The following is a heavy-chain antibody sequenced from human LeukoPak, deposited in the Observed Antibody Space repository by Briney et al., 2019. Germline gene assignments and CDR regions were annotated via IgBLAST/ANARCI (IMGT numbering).Heavy chain of an antibody. CDR2: INAGNGNT. CDR3: ARLPAGWRYYYGMDV. V-gene: IGHV1-3*01. Sequence: ASVKVSCKASGYTFTSYAMHWVRQAPGQRLEWMGWINAGNGNTKYSQKFQGRVTITRDTSASTAYMELSSLRSEDTAVYYCARLPAGWRYYYGMDVWGQGTTVTVSS. D-gene: IGHD2-15*01. CDR1: GYTFTSYA. J-gene: IGHJ6*02.